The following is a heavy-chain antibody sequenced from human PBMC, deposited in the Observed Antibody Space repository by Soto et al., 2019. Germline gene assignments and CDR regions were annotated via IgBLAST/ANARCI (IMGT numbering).Heavy chain of an antibody. CDR3: ARTATYSSSWYYFDY. D-gene: IGHD6-13*01. CDR1: GYTFTSYG. J-gene: IGHJ4*02. Sequence: ASVKVSCKASGYTFTSYGISWVRQAPGQGLEWMGWISAYNGNTNYAQKLQGRVTMTTDTSTSTAYMELRSLRSDDTAVYYCARTATYSSSWYYFDYWGQGTLVTVSS. V-gene: IGHV1-18*01. CDR2: ISAYNGNT.